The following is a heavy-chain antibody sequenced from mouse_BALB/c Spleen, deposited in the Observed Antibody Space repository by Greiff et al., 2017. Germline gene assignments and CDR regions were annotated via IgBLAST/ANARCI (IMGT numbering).Heavy chain of an antibody. D-gene: IGHD2-1*01. CDR3: ARRGDYGNPYAMDY. V-gene: IGHV1-87*01. CDR2: IYPGDGDT. J-gene: IGHJ4*01. CDR1: GYTFTSYW. Sequence: QVQLQQSGAELARPGASVKLSCKASGYTFTSYWMQWVKQRPGQGLEWIGAIYPGDGDTRYTQKFKGKATLTADKSSSTAYMQLSSLASEDSAVYYCARRGDYGNPYAMDYWGQGTSVTVSS.